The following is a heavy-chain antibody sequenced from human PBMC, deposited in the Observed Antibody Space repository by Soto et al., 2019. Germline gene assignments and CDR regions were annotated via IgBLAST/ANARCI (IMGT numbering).Heavy chain of an antibody. J-gene: IGHJ6*02. D-gene: IGHD3-10*01. Sequence: GGSLRLSCAASGFTFSSYWMHWVRLAPGKGLLWVSRMNGDGSSTTYADSVKGRFTISRDNAENTLYLQMNSLRAEDTAVYYCARVRGNPPYGMDVWGQGTTVTVSS. CDR1: GFTFSSYW. V-gene: IGHV3-74*01. CDR2: MNGDGSST. CDR3: ARVRGNPPYGMDV.